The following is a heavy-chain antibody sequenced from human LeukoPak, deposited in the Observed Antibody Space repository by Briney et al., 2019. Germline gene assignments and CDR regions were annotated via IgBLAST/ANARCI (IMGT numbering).Heavy chain of an antibody. J-gene: IGHJ1*01. D-gene: IGHD4-17*01. CDR2: IYTSGST. V-gene: IGHV4-4*07. Sequence: SETLSLTCTVSGGSISSYYWSWIRQPAEKGLEWIGRIYTSGSTNYNPSLKSRVTMSVDTSKNQFSLKLSSVTAADTAVYYCARGGEYGDYRHTQYFQHWGQGTLVTVSS. CDR1: GGSISSYY. CDR3: ARGGEYGDYRHTQYFQH.